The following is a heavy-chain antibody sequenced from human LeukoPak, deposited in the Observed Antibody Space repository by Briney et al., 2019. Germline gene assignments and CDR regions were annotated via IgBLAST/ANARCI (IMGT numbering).Heavy chain of an antibody. J-gene: IGHJ4*02. Sequence: GGSLRLSCAASGFIVSGDFMSWVRQAPGKGLEWVAIIKPDGSEKYYVDSVKGRFTISRDNAENSLFLQMNGLRPEDTAVFYCARGQYTDGLSYWGQGTLVTVSS. D-gene: IGHD2-2*02. V-gene: IGHV3-7*03. CDR2: IKPDGSEK. CDR1: GFIVSGDF. CDR3: ARGQYTDGLSY.